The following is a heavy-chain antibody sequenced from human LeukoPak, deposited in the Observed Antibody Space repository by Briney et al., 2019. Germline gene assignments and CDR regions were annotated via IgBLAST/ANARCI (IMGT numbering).Heavy chain of an antibody. J-gene: IGHJ6*02. Sequence: GGSLRLSCAASGVTFSSYGMHWVRQAPGKGLEWVANMNQDGSAKGYVDSVKGRFTISRDNARNSLYLQMSSLRPEDTAVYYCATYTHWVAGDVWGQGTTVTVSS. V-gene: IGHV3-7*01. CDR3: ATYTHWVAGDV. D-gene: IGHD3-16*01. CDR1: GVTFSSYG. CDR2: MNQDGSAK.